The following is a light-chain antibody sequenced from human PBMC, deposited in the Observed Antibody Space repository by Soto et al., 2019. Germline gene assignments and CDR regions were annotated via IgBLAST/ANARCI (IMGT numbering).Light chain of an antibody. Sequence: IQMTQSPSSLSASVGDRVTITCRASQDIADYLAWYQQKPGQVPNLLTYAASTLQSGVPSRFSGSGSGTDFTLTITGLQPEDVATYYCQNYNSAPWTFGQGTKVEIK. CDR3: QNYNSAPWT. CDR2: AAS. J-gene: IGKJ1*01. V-gene: IGKV1-27*01. CDR1: QDIADY.